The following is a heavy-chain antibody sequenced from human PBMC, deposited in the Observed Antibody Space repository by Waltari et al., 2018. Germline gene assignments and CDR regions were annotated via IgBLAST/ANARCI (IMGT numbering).Heavy chain of an antibody. J-gene: IGHJ6*03. CDR3: ARTPFGSYYNYYYYYMDV. CDR1: GFSLSTSGMC. V-gene: IGHV2-70*16. D-gene: IGHD3-10*01. CDR2: IDWDDDK. Sequence: QVTLKESGPVLVKPTQTLTLTCTFSGFSLSTSGMCVSWIRQPPGKALEWLARIDWDDDKFYSTSLKTRLNISKDTSKNQVVLTMTNMDPVDTATYYCARTPFGSYYNYYYYYMDVWGQGTTVTVSS.